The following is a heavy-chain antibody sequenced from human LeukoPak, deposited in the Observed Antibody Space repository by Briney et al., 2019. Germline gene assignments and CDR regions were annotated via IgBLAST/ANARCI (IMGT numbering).Heavy chain of an antibody. CDR2: IYYSGST. V-gene: IGHV4-39*01. CDR3: ARRWTVVVTYAFDI. D-gene: IGHD3-22*01. Sequence: SETLSLTCTVSGGSISSSSYYWGWIRQPPGKGLEWIGSIYYSGSTYYNPSLKSRVTISVDTSKNQFSLKPSSVTAADTAVYYCARRWTVVVTYAFDIWGQGTMVTVSS. CDR1: GGSISSSSYY. J-gene: IGHJ3*02.